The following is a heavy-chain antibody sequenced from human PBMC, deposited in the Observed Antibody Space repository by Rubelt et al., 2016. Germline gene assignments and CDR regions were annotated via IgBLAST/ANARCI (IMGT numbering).Heavy chain of an antibody. CDR3: AGGIVGATRSSYYGMDV. Sequence: QLQLQESGPGLVKPSETLSLTCTVSGGSISSTTYYWGWIRQPPGKGLEWIGEISHSGSTNYNPSLKSRVTISVDTSKNQFPRKLSSVTAADTAVYYCAGGIVGATRSSYYGMDVWGQGTTVTVSS. V-gene: IGHV4-39*07. D-gene: IGHD1-26*01. CDR2: ISHSGST. J-gene: IGHJ6*02. CDR1: GGSISSTTYY.